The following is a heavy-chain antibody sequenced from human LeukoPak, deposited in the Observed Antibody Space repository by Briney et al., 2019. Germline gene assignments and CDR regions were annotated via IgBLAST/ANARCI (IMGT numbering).Heavy chain of an antibody. CDR1: GFTFDDYA. Sequence: PGGSLRLSCAASGFTFDDYAMHWVRQAPGKGMEWVSGISWNSGSIGYADSVKGRFTISRDNAKNSLYLQMNSLRAEDTALYYCAKDLRRYHSGGWFGELPLWGQGTLVTVSS. V-gene: IGHV3-9*01. J-gene: IGHJ4*02. D-gene: IGHD3-10*01. CDR2: ISWNSGSI. CDR3: AKDLRRYHSGGWFGELPL.